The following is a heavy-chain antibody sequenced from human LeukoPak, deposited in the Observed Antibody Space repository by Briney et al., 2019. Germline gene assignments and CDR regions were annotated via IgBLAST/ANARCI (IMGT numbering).Heavy chain of an antibody. Sequence: GGSLRLSCAASGFTFNNHDMHWVRQAPGKGLEWVAGISYDGRNKYYADSVKGRFTISRDNSKNTLNLQLNSLRTEDTAVYYCAKPRDIDSWAFDVWGQGTMVTVS. D-gene: IGHD2-15*01. V-gene: IGHV3-30*18. CDR1: GFTFNNHD. CDR2: ISYDGRNK. CDR3: AKPRDIDSWAFDV. J-gene: IGHJ3*01.